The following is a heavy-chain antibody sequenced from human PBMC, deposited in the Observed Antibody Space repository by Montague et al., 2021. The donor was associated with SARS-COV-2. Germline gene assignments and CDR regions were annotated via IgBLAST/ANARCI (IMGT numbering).Heavy chain of an antibody. J-gene: IGHJ4*02. Sequence: SLRLSCAASGFTFDDYGMNWVRQAPGKGLEWVSGINWNGGSTGYADSVKGRFTISRDNAKNSLYLQMNSLRAEDTALYYCARDSSSWRIQCFFGYRGQGTLVTVSS. CDR2: INWNGGST. CDR1: GFTFDDYG. CDR3: ARDSSSWRIQCFFGY. V-gene: IGHV3-20*04. D-gene: IGHD6-13*01.